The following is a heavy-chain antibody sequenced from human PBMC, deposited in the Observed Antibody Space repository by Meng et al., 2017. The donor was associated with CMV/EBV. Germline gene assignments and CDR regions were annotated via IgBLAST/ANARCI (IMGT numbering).Heavy chain of an antibody. V-gene: IGHV4-34*01. CDR2: INHSGST. CDR3: ARGRYQLLYSRGNWFDP. Sequence: GRSFSGYHWSWNRQPPGKGLEWIGKINHSGSTNYNPSLKSRVTISVDTSKNQFSLKLSSVTAADTAVYYCARGRYQLLYSRGNWFDPWGQGTLVTVSS. J-gene: IGHJ5*02. CDR1: GRSFSGYH. D-gene: IGHD2-2*02.